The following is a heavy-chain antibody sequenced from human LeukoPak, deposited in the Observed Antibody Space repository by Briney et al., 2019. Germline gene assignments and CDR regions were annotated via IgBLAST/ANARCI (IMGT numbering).Heavy chain of an antibody. D-gene: IGHD3-16*02. CDR1: GDSINSLDL. CDR3: ARGPNDYVWGSYRYRSNPFDY. V-gene: IGHV4-4*02. J-gene: IGHJ4*02. CDR2: MYLSGTT. Sequence: SETLSLTCTVSGDSINSLDLWSWVRQPPGKGLEWIGEMYLSGTTHSNPSVKSRVTISIDKSKNQFSLKLSSVTAADTAVYYCARGPNDYVWGSYRYRSNPFDYWGQGTLVTVSS.